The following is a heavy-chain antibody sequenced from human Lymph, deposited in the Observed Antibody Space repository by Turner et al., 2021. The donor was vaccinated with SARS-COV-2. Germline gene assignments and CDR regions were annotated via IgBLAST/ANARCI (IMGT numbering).Heavy chain of an antibody. V-gene: IGHV3-43*02. CDR3: AKEGLSGRRLQFVPYFAY. CDR1: GFPFDDYA. Sequence: EVQLVESGGGVVQPGGSLRLSCAPSGFPFDDYAMHWVRQAPGKGLEWVSLISGDGGSTYYADSVKGRFTISRDDSKNSLYLQINSLRTEDTALYYCAKEGLSGRRLQFVPYFAYWGQGTLVSVSS. CDR2: ISGDGGST. D-gene: IGHD5-12*01. J-gene: IGHJ4*02.